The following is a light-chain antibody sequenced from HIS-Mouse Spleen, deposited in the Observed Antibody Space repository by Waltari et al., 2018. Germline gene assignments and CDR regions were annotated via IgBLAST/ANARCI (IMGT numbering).Light chain of an antibody. V-gene: IGKV1-39*01. CDR1: QSISSY. J-gene: IGKJ2*01. CDR2: AAS. Sequence: DIRITQFPSSLSASVGDRVTITCRASQSISSYLNWYQQKPGKAPKLLIYAASSLQSGVPSRFSGSGSGTDFTLTISSLQPEDFATYYCQQSYSTPRTFGQGTKLEIK. CDR3: QQSYSTPRT.